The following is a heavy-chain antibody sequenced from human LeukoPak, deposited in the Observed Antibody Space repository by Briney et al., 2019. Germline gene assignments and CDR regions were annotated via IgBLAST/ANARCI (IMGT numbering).Heavy chain of an antibody. V-gene: IGHV1-8*01. CDR2: MNPNSGNT. D-gene: IGHD3-3*01. CDR3: ARGLYYDFRSGYYHTMKYYYGMDV. Sequence: ASVKVSFKASGYTFTSYDINWVRPATGQGLEWMGWMNPNSGNTGYAQKFQGRVTMTRNTSISTAYMELSSLRSEDTAVYYCARGLYYDFRSGYYHTMKYYYGMDVWGQGTTVTVSS. J-gene: IGHJ6*02. CDR1: GYTFTSYD.